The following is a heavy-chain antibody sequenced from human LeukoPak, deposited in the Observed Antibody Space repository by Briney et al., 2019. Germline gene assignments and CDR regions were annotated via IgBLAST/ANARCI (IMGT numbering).Heavy chain of an antibody. CDR3: ARVGGYSYGFRGGVSFDY. D-gene: IGHD5-18*01. Sequence: ASVKVSCKASGYTFTGYYMHWVRQAPGQGLEWMGWINPNSGGTNYAQKFQGRVTMTRDTSISTAYMELSRLRSDDTAVYYCARVGGYSYGFRGGVSFDYWGQGTLVTVSS. J-gene: IGHJ4*02. CDR1: GYTFTGYY. V-gene: IGHV1-2*02. CDR2: INPNSGGT.